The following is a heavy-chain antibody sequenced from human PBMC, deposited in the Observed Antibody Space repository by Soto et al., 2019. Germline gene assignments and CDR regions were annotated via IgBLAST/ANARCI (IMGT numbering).Heavy chain of an antibody. CDR1: GFTFSSYG. D-gene: IGHD4-17*01. Sequence: QVQLVESGGGVVQPGRSLRLSCAASGFTFSSYGMHWVRQAPGKGLEWVAVIWYDGSNKYYADSVKGRFTISRDNSKNTLYLQMHSLRAEDTAVYYCARDRAVTGYFDYWGQGTLVTVSS. CDR2: IWYDGSNK. CDR3: ARDRAVTGYFDY. V-gene: IGHV3-33*01. J-gene: IGHJ4*02.